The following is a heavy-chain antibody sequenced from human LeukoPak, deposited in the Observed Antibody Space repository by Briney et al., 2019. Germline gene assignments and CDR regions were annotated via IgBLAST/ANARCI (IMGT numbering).Heavy chain of an antibody. J-gene: IGHJ4*02. D-gene: IGHD1-14*01. CDR1: GFTFSSYS. V-gene: IGHV3-21*01. CDR3: ARGPKDLILGFRRATNNFDY. Sequence: GGSLRLSCAASGFTFSSYSMNWVRQAPGKGLEWVSSISSSSSYIYYADSVKGRFTISRDNAKNSLYLQMNSLRAEDTAVYYCARGPKDLILGFRRATNNFDYWGQGTLVTVSS. CDR2: ISSSSSYI.